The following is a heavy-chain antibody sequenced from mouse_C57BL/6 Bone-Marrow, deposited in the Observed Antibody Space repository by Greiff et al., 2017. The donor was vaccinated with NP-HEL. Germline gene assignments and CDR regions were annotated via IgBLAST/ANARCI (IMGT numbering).Heavy chain of an antibody. CDR2: INPSSGYT. V-gene: IGHV1-7*01. J-gene: IGHJ4*01. Sequence: VKLQQSGAELAKPGASVKLSCKASGYTFTSYWMHWVKQRPGQGLEWIGYINPSSGYTKYNQKFKDRATLTADKSSSTAYMQLSSLSYEDSAVYYCARRTTVVGDAMDYWGQGTSVTVSS. CDR3: ARRTTVVGDAMDY. CDR1: GYTFTSYW. D-gene: IGHD1-1*01.